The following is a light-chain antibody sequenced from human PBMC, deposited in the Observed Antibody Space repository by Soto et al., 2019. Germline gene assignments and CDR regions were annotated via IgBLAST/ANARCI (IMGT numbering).Light chain of an antibody. Sequence: DIQMTQSPSSVSASVGDRVTITCRASQGISSCLAWYPQKPGKAPKLLIYAASTLQSGAPSRFSGSGYGTDFSLPSSSLQPEDFATYYCQQADSLPPQTFGQGTKLEIK. J-gene: IGKJ2*01. CDR1: QGISSC. CDR2: AAS. CDR3: QQADSLPPQT. V-gene: IGKV1-12*01.